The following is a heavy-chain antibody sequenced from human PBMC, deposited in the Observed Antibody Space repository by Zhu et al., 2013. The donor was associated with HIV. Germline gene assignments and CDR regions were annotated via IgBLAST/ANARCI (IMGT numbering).Heavy chain of an antibody. D-gene: IGHD6-25*01. CDR3: ARGKSSEGAWFDP. J-gene: IGHJ5*02. CDR1: GYAFVGYY. Sequence: LVQSGAEVVRPGASVTVSCKSSGYAFVGYYMHWVRQAPGQGLEWMGGIIPIFGTTNYAQKFQGRVTITADESTSTAYMELSSLRSEDTAVYYCARGKSSEGAWFDPWGQGNPGHRLL. CDR2: IIPIFGTT. V-gene: IGHV1-69*13.